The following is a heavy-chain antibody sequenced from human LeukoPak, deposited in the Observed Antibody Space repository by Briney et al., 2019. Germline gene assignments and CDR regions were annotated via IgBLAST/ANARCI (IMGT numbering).Heavy chain of an antibody. J-gene: IGHJ4*02. V-gene: IGHV3-30-3*01. Sequence: GGSLRLSCAVSGFTFSSYALHWVRQAPGKGLEWVAFISFDGSNKYYAYSVKGRFTISTDKSKYTLYLRMNSPRAEDTAVYYCQRQVAGLDYWGQGTLVTVSS. D-gene: IGHD6-19*01. CDR3: QRQVAGLDY. CDR2: ISFDGSNK. CDR1: GFTFSSYA.